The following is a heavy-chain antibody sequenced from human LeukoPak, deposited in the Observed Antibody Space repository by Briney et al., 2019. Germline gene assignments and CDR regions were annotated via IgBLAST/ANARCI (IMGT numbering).Heavy chain of an antibody. CDR3: AAGSVGATTFDY. J-gene: IGHJ4*02. CDR1: GFTFTSSA. D-gene: IGHD1-26*01. Sequence: GASVKVSCKASGFTFTSSAMQWVRQARGQRLEWIGWIVVGSGNTNYAQKFQERVTTTGDMSTSTAYMELSSLRSEDTAVYYCAAGSVGATTFDYWGQGTLVTVSS. CDR2: IVVGSGNT. V-gene: IGHV1-58*02.